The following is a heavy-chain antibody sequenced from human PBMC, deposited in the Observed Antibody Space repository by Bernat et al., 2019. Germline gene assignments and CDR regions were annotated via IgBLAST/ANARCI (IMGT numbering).Heavy chain of an antibody. V-gene: IGHV1-18*01. CDR3: ARLQGIAAAGTPYYYGMDV. J-gene: IGHJ6*02. D-gene: IGHD6-13*01. Sequence: QVQLVQSGAEVKKPGASVKVSCKASGYTFTSYGISWVRQAPGQGLECMGWISAYNGNTNYAQKLKGRVNMTTDTSTSTAYMELRRMRSDDTAVYYCARLQGIAAAGTPYYYGMDVWGQGTTVTVSS. CDR1: GYTFTSYG. CDR2: ISAYNGNT.